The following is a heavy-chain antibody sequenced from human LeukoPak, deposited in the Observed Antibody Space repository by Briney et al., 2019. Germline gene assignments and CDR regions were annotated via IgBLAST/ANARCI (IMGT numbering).Heavy chain of an antibody. CDR2: IYYSGST. CDR1: GGSISSYY. V-gene: IGHV4-59*01. D-gene: IGHD3-22*01. Sequence: SETLSLTCTVSGGSISSYYWSWLRQPPGKGLEWIGYIYYSGSTNYNPSLKSRVTISVDTSKNQFSLKLSSVTAADTAVYYCASYYYDSSGGFDYWGQGTLVTVSS. J-gene: IGHJ4*02. CDR3: ASYYYDSSGGFDY.